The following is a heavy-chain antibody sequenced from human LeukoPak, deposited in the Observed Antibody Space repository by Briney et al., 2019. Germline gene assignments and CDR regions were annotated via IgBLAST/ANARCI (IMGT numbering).Heavy chain of an antibody. CDR1: GFTFSDYY. J-gene: IGHJ3*02. CDR3: ARARGRDGYTNFDI. V-gene: IGHV3-11*01. D-gene: IGHD5-24*01. Sequence: GVSLRLSCAASGFTFSDYYMSWIRQAPGKGLEWVSYISSSGSTIYYADSVKGRFTISRDNAKNSLYLQMNSLRAEDTAVYYCARARGRDGYTNFDIWGQGTMVTVSS. CDR2: ISSSGSTI.